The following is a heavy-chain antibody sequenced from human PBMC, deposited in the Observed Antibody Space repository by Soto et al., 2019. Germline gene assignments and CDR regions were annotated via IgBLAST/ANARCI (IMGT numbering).Heavy chain of an antibody. CDR2: IIPIFGTA. D-gene: IGHD5-12*01. J-gene: IGHJ3*02. CDR1: GGTFNSYA. CDR3: ARDREMATISADDAFDI. V-gene: IGHV1-69*13. Sequence: PVKVSCKASGGTFNSYAISWVRQAPGQRLEWMGGIIPIFGTANYAQKFQGRVTITADESTSTAYMELSSLRSEDTAVYYCARDREMATISADDAFDIWGQGTMVTVSS.